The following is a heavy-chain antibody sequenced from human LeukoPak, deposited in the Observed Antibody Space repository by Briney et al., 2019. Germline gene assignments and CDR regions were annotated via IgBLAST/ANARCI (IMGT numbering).Heavy chain of an antibody. CDR1: GGSISSGGYY. Sequence: PSQTLSLTCTVSGGSISSGGYYWSWIRQHPGKGLEWIGYIYYSGSTYYNPSLKSRVTISVDTSKNQFPLKLSSVTAADTAVYYCARLLKVQLCVDYWGQGTLVTVSS. CDR2: IYYSGST. CDR3: ARLLKVQLCVDY. D-gene: IGHD5-18*01. J-gene: IGHJ4*02. V-gene: IGHV4-31*03.